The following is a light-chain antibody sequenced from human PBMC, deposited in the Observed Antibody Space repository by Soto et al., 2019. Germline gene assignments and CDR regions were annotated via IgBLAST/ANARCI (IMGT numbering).Light chain of an antibody. Sequence: EIVMTQSPATLSVSPGERATLSCRASQRVSSNLAWYQQKPGQAPRLLIYGASTRATGIPARFSGSGSGTEFTLTISSLQSEDFAVYYCQQGGTFGQGTKVEIK. V-gene: IGKV3-15*01. CDR3: QQGGT. J-gene: IGKJ1*01. CDR2: GAS. CDR1: QRVSSN.